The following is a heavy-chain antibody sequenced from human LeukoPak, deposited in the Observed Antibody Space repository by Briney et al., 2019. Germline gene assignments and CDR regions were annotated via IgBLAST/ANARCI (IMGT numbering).Heavy chain of an antibody. Sequence: ASVKVSCKASGYTFTGYYMHWVRQAPGQGLEWMGWIDPNSGGTNYARNLQGRVTMTRDTSISTAYMELSRPRSDDTAVYYCARLNEYSTSSGGIEDYWGQGTLVTVSS. CDR3: ARLNEYSTSSGGIEDY. V-gene: IGHV1-2*02. D-gene: IGHD6-6*01. CDR1: GYTFTGYY. J-gene: IGHJ4*02. CDR2: IDPNSGGT.